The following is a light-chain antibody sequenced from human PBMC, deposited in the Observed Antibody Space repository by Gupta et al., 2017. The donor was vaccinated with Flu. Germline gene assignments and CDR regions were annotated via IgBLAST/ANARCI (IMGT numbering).Light chain of an antibody. J-gene: IGKJ1*01. CDR1: QSVRSN. V-gene: IGKV3-15*01. Sequence: EIVLTQSPATLSVSPGERATLSCRASQSVRSNLAWYQQTPGQAPRLLIYGASTRATGIPVRLSGSGSGTEFTLTISSVQSEDFALYYCQQYNNWPPWTFGQGTKVEIK. CDR3: QQYNNWPPWT. CDR2: GAS.